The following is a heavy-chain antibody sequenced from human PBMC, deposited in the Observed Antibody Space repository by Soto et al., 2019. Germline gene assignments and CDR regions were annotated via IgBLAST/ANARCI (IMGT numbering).Heavy chain of an antibody. V-gene: IGHV1-18*01. D-gene: IGHD1-26*01. CDR3: ARVRNSYSDF. Sequence: ASVKVSCKASGGTFSSYAISWVRQAPGQGLEWMGWTPTYNDNTNYAQRFQGRVTMTTDTSSSTAYMELRSLTSDDTAVYYCARVRNSYSDFWGQGTLVTVSS. J-gene: IGHJ4*02. CDR1: GGTFSSYA. CDR2: TPTYNDNT.